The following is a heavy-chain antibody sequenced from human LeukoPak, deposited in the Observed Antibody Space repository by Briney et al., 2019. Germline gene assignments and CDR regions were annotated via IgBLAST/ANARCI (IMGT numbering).Heavy chain of an antibody. V-gene: IGHV4-30-2*01. CDR2: IYHSGST. CDR1: GGSISSGGYS. J-gene: IGHJ4*02. Sequence: SETLSLTCAVSGGSISSGGYSWSWIRQPPGKGPEWIGYIYHSGSTYYNPSLKSRVTISVDRSKNQFSLKLSSVTAADTAVYYCARTTYSGYDYARHRYFDYWGQGTLVTVSP. CDR3: ARTTYSGYDYARHRYFDY. D-gene: IGHD5-12*01.